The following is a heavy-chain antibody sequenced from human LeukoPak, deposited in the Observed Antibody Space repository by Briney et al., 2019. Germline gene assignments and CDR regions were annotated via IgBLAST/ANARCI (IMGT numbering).Heavy chain of an antibody. Sequence: SQTLSLTCAIYGDSVSSNSAAWNWIKQSPSRGLEWLGRTYYRSKWYNDYAVSVKSRITINPDTSKNQFSLQLNSVTPEDTAVYYCVRIGKLQQLDRGWGYYYYGMDVWGQGTTVTVSS. CDR3: VRIGKLQQLDRGWGYYYYGMDV. V-gene: IGHV6-1*01. J-gene: IGHJ6*02. CDR2: TYYRSKWYN. D-gene: IGHD6-13*01. CDR1: GDSVSSNSAA.